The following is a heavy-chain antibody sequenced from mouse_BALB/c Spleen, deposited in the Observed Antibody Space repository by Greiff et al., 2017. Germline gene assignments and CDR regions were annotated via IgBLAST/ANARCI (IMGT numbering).Heavy chain of an antibody. D-gene: IGHD5-1*01. Sequence: VHLVESGPGLVQPSQSLSITCTVSGFSLTSYGVHWVRQSPGKGLEWLGVIWSGGSTDYNAAFISRLSISKDNSKSQVFFKMNSLQANDTAIYYCASTSPRFAYWGQGTLVTVSA. CDR2: IWSGGST. V-gene: IGHV2-2*02. CDR1: GFSLTSYG. J-gene: IGHJ3*01. CDR3: ASTSPRFAY.